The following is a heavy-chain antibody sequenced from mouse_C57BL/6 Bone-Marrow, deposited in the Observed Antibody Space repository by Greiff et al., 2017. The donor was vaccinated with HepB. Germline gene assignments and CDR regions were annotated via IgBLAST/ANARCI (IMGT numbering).Heavy chain of an antibody. D-gene: IGHD1-1*01. J-gene: IGHJ1*03. V-gene: IGHV5-6*01. CDR2: ISSGGSYT. CDR1: GFTFSSYG. Sequence: VQLKESGGDLVKPGGSLKLSCAASGFTFSSYGMSWVRQTPDKRLEWVATISSGGSYTYYPDSVKGRFTISRDNAKNTLYLQMSSLKSEDTAMYYCARHPPYYYGSSPWYFDVWGTGTTVTVSS. CDR3: ARHPPYYYGSSPWYFDV.